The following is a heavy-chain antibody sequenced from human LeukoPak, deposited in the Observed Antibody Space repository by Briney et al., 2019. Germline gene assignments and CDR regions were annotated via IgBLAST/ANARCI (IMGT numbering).Heavy chain of an antibody. D-gene: IGHD3-3*01. V-gene: IGHV3-74*01. CDR3: AKDATSITIFGVVSHFDY. J-gene: IGHJ4*02. CDR1: GFTFTTYW. Sequence: PGGSLRLSCAASGFTFTTYWMHWVRQAPGKGLVWVSRISGDGRSTTYADSVKGRFTISRGNAKNTLYLQMNSLRAEDTAVYYCAKDATSITIFGVVSHFDYWGQGTLVTVSS. CDR2: ISGDGRST.